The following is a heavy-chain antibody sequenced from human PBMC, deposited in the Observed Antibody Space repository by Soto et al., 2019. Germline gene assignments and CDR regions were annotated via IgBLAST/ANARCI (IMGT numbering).Heavy chain of an antibody. V-gene: IGHV1-2*04. Sequence: ASVKVSCKASGYTFTGYYMHWVRQAPGQGLEWMGWINPNSGGTNYAQKFQGWVTMTRDTSISTAYMELSRLRSDDTAVYYCARASAGAPNYFDYWGQETLVTVSS. D-gene: IGHD1-26*01. J-gene: IGHJ4*02. CDR1: GYTFTGYY. CDR2: INPNSGGT. CDR3: ARASAGAPNYFDY.